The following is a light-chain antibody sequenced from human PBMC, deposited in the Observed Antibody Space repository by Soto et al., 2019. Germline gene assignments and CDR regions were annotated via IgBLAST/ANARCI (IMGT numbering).Light chain of an antibody. J-gene: IGKJ5*01. CDR1: QTLKSYS. V-gene: IGKV3-20*01. CDR2: GTS. CDR3: QQYGNSGIT. Sequence: EIVLTHSPGTLSLSPCERATLSFGASQTLKSYSLAWYQQKAGQAPRLLIYGTSTRATGIPDRFSGSGSGTDFALTISRLEPEDFAVYYCQQYGNSGITFGQGTRLEIK.